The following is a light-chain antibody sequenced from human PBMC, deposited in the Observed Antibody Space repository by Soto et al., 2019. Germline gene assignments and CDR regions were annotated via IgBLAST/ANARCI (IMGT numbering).Light chain of an antibody. Sequence: QPVLTQPPSASGTPGQGGTISCSRSSSNIGSNTVNWYQQLPGTAPKLLIYSNNQRPSGVPDRFSGSKSGTSASLAISGLQSEDEADYYCAAWDDSLNGYVFGTGTKVTVL. CDR2: SNN. CDR1: SSNIGSNT. CDR3: AAWDDSLNGYV. V-gene: IGLV1-44*01. J-gene: IGLJ1*01.